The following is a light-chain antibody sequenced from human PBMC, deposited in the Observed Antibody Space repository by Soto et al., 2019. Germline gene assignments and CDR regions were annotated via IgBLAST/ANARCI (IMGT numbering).Light chain of an antibody. Sequence: EIVMTQSPAILSVSPGERATLSCRASQSVSSNLAWYQQKPGQAPRLLIYGTSTRATGIPARFSGSGSRTELTHTISSLQSEDLAVYYCQQYNNWPPGTFGQGTKVEIK. CDR2: GTS. CDR1: QSVSSN. CDR3: QQYNNWPPGT. J-gene: IGKJ1*01. V-gene: IGKV3-15*01.